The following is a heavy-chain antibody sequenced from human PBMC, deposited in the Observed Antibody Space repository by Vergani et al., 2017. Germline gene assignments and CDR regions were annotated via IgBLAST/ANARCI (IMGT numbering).Heavy chain of an antibody. Sequence: VQLLQSGGGVIQPGGSVRLSCAASGFSFGNYAMHWVRQAPGKGLGWVGVISYDGTEKKYADSVNGRFTISRDNSKKMMSLQMNSLRVEDTAVYYCARRGKGIIMVVPSTHLWGQGTQVSVS. D-gene: IGHD2-15*01. CDR1: GFSFGNYA. J-gene: IGHJ4*02. V-gene: IGHV3-30-3*01. CDR2: ISYDGTEK. CDR3: ARRGKGIIMVVPSTHL.